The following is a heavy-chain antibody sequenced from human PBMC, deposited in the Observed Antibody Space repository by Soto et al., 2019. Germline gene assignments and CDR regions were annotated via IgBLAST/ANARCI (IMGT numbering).Heavy chain of an antibody. D-gene: IGHD5-18*01. J-gene: IGHJ4*02. CDR3: AKVGSNTAMPRYYFDY. V-gene: IGHV3-23*01. CDR2: ISGSGGST. CDR1: GFTFSSYA. Sequence: GGSLRLSCAASGFTFSSYAMSWVRQAPGKGLEWVSAISGSGGSTYYADSVKGRSTISRDNSKNTLYLQMNSLRAEDTAVYYCAKVGSNTAMPRYYFDYWGQGTLVTVSS.